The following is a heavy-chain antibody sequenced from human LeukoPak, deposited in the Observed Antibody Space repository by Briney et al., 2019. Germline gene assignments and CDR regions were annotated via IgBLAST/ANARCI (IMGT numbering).Heavy chain of an antibody. CDR1: GFTFSSYSMN. D-gene: IGHD6-13*01. CDR2: IYYSGST. Sequence: GSLRLSCAASGFTFSSYSMNWVRQAPGKGLEWIGSIYYSGSTYYNPSLKSRVTISVDTSKNQFSLKLSSVTAADTAVYYCARHCIADTIPRYYFDYWGQGTLVTVSS. J-gene: IGHJ4*02. CDR3: ARHCIADTIPRYYFDY. V-gene: IGHV4-39*01.